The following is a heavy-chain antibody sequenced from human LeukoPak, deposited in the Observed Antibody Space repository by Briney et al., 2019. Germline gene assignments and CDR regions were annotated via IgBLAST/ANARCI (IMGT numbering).Heavy chain of an antibody. CDR2: ISYDGSNK. CDR3: ARDVRMDV. J-gene: IGHJ6*02. CDR1: GFTFSSYA. Sequence: GGSLRLSCAASGFTFSSYAMHWVRQAPGKGLEWVAVISYDGSNKYYADSVKRRFTISRDNSKNTLYLQMNSMRAEDTAVYYCARDVRMDVWGQGTTVTVSS. V-gene: IGHV3-30-3*01.